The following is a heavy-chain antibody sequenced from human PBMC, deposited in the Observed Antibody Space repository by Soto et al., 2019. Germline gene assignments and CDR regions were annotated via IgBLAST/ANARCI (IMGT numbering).Heavy chain of an antibody. D-gene: IGHD6-13*01. V-gene: IGHV3-74*01. CDR2: INSDGSST. CDR1: GFTFSSYW. J-gene: IGHJ6*02. Sequence: GSLRLSCAASGFTFSSYWMHWVRQAPGKGLVWVSRINSDGSSTSYADSVKGRFTISRDNAKNTLYLQMNSLRAEDTAVYYCASIGPYSSSWVYYYYGMDVWGQGTTVTVSS. CDR3: ASIGPYSSSWVYYYYGMDV.